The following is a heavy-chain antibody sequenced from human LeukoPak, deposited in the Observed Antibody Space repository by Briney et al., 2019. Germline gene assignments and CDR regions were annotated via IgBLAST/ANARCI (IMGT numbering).Heavy chain of an antibody. V-gene: IGHV4-59*12. Sequence: SETLSLTCTVSGGSISSYYWSWIRQPPGKGLEWIGYIYYSGSTFHNPSLQSRVTISVDTSKNHFSLKLNSVTAADTAVYYCARTGANTLHYFDYWGQGALVTVSS. J-gene: IGHJ4*02. CDR1: GGSISSYY. CDR2: IYYSGST. D-gene: IGHD1-26*01. CDR3: ARTGANTLHYFDY.